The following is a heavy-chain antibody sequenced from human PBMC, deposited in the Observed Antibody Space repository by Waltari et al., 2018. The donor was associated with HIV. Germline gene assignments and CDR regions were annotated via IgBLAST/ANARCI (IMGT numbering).Heavy chain of an antibody. CDR1: GYTLPGYY. Sequence: QLQLVQSGAEVKKPGASVKVACKASGYTLPGYYMPWVRQAPGQGLEWMGWINPNSGGTNYAQKFQGRVTMTRDTSISTAYMELSRLRSDDTAVYYCARVHCSSTSCYPPVVHFDYWGQGTLVTVSS. CDR2: INPNSGGT. D-gene: IGHD2-2*01. CDR3: ARVHCSSTSCYPPVVHFDY. V-gene: IGHV1-2*02. J-gene: IGHJ4*02.